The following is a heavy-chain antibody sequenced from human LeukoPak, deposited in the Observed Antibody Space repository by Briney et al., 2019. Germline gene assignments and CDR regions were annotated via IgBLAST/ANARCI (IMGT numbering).Heavy chain of an antibody. Sequence: GRSLRLSCAASGFTFSSYGMHWVRQAPGKGLVWVTRINGDGSETTYADSVKGRFTISRDNAKNTLYLQMNSLRAEDTAVYYCAREDRFGYNYAYGLDVWGPGTTVTVS. J-gene: IGHJ6*02. CDR1: GFTFSSYG. D-gene: IGHD5-18*01. CDR2: INGDGSET. V-gene: IGHV3-74*01. CDR3: AREDRFGYNYAYGLDV.